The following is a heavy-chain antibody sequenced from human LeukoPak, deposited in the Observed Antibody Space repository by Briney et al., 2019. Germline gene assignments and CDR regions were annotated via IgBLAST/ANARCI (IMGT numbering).Heavy chain of an antibody. V-gene: IGHV3-33*01. CDR3: ARDPYYYDSSGYEYFPH. CDR1: GFTFSSYG. J-gene: IGHJ1*01. Sequence: GGSLRLSCAASGFTFSSYGMHWVRQAPGKGLEWVAVIWYDGSNKYYADSVKGRFTISRDNSKNTLYLQMNSLRAEGTAVYYCARDPYYYDSSGYEYFPHWGQGTLVTVSS. CDR2: IWYDGSNK. D-gene: IGHD3-22*01.